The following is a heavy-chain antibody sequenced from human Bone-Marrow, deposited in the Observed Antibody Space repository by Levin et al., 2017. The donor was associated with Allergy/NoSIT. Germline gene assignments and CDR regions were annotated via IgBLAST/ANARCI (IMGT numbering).Heavy chain of an antibody. V-gene: IGHV4-39*01. Sequence: SQTLSLTCIVSGYSIWAWIRQSPGKGLEWIGSLYYSGSTYYNPSLKSRVTISVDTSKNQFSLNLSPVTAADTAVYYCARPRNHGFDIWGQGTLVTVSS. J-gene: IGHJ3*02. CDR1: GYSI. CDR3: ARPRNHGFDI. D-gene: IGHD1-14*01. CDR2: LYYSGST.